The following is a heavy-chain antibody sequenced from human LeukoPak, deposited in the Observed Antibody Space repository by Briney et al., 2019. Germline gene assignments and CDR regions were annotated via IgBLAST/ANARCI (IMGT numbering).Heavy chain of an antibody. CDR2: IHYSGKA. Sequence: SETLSLTCTVSGGSISGHYWTWVWQPPGEGLEWIGQIHYSGKADYNPSLRSRITISVDTSKNQMSLKVTSVTAADTAVYYCARFGVDYDMDVWGQGTTVTVP. CDR1: GGSISGHY. J-gene: IGHJ6*02. V-gene: IGHV4-59*11. CDR3: ARFGVDYDMDV. D-gene: IGHD3-16*01.